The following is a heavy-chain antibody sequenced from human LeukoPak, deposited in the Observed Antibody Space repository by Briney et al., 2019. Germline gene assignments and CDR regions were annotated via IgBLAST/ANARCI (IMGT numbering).Heavy chain of an antibody. CDR1: GFTFSSYE. CDR2: ISSSGSTI. Sequence: GGSLRLSCAASGFTFSSYEMNWVRQAPGKGLEWVSYISSSGSTIYYADSVKGRFTISRDNAKNSLYLQMNSLRAEDTAVYYRARVGSGFAFDIWGQGTMVTVSS. D-gene: IGHD3-22*01. V-gene: IGHV3-48*03. J-gene: IGHJ3*02. CDR3: ARVGSGFAFDI.